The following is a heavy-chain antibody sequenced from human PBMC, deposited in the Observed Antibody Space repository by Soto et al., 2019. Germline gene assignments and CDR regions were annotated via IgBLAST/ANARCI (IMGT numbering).Heavy chain of an antibody. CDR2: IGTAGDT. D-gene: IGHD5-18*01. CDR3: ARALTRATTAMEPINPPFFDY. Sequence: GGSLRLSCAASGFTFSSYDMHWVRQATGKGLEWVSAIGTAGDTYYPGSVKGRFTISRENAKNSLYLQMNSLRAEDTAVYYCARALTRATTAMEPINPPFFDYWGQGTLVTVSS. J-gene: IGHJ4*02. CDR1: GFTFSSYD. V-gene: IGHV3-13*01.